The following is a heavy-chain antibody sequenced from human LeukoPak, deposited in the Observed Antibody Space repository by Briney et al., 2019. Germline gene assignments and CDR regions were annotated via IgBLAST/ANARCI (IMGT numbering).Heavy chain of an antibody. D-gene: IGHD3-3*01. V-gene: IGHV4-59*01. CDR2: IYYSGST. J-gene: IGHJ3*02. CDR3: ARVGVEFLDAFDI. CDR1: GGSISSYY. Sequence: SETLSLTCTVSGGSISSYYWSWIRQPPGKGLEWIGYIYYSGSTNYNPSLKSRVTISVDTSKNQFSLKLSSATAADTAVYYCARVGVEFLDAFDIWGQGTMVTVSS.